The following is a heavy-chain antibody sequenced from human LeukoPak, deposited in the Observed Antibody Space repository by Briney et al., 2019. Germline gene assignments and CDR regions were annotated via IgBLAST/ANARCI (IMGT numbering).Heavy chain of an antibody. CDR2: INHSGST. CDR1: GGSFSGYY. CDR3: ARLGSNNWFDP. V-gene: IGHV4-34*01. Sequence: SETLSLTRAVYGGSFSGYYWSWIRQPPGKGLEWIGEINHSGSTNYNPSLKSRVTVSVDTSKNQFSLKLSSVTAADTAVYYCARLGSNNWFDPWGQGTLVTVSS. J-gene: IGHJ5*02.